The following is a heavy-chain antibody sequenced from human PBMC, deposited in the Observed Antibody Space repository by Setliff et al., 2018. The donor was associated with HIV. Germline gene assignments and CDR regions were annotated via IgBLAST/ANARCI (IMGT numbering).Heavy chain of an antibody. Sequence: PGGSLRLSCAASGFTFSSYTMHWVRQAPGKGLEWVAVITHDGSSKYYADSVKGRFTISRDNSKHTLYLQMNSPRADDTAVYYCARDSSTKEMATIWVNFDYWGQGTLVTVSS. CDR3: ARDSSTKEMATIWVNFDY. D-gene: IGHD5-12*01. J-gene: IGHJ4*02. CDR2: ITHDGSSK. V-gene: IGHV3-30*01. CDR1: GFTFSSYT.